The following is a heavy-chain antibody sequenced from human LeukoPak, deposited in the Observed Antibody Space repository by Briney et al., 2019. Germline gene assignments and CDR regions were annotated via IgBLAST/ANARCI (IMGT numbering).Heavy chain of an antibody. J-gene: IGHJ6*04. CDR2: IGTAGDP. CDR3: ARGRRNYYGSGSYYRLSYYYYGMDV. V-gene: IGHV3-13*05. Sequence: GGSLRLSCAASGLTFSSYDMHWVRQATAKGLEWVSAIGTAGDPYYPGSVKGRFTISSENAKHYLYLQMNSMRAGDTAVYYCARGRRNYYGSGSYYRLSYYYYGMDVWGKGTTVTVSS. D-gene: IGHD3-10*01. CDR1: GLTFSSYD.